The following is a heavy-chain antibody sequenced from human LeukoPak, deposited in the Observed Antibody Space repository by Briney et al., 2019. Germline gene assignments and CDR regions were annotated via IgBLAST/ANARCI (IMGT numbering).Heavy chain of an antibody. D-gene: IGHD1-26*01. V-gene: IGHV1-18*01. J-gene: IGHJ4*02. CDR1: GYTFTSYG. Sequence: GGSVKVSCKASGYTFTSYGISWVRQAPGQGLEWRGWISAYNGNTNYAQKLQGRVTMTTDTSTSTAHMELRSLRSDDPGVYFLARVRFSSGREFDYWAQGQLVTASS. CDR2: ISAYNGNT. CDR3: ARVRFSSGREFDY.